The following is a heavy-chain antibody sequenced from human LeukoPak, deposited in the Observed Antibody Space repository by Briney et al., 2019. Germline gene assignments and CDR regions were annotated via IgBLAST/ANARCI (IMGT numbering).Heavy chain of an antibody. CDR1: GGSITSGGYY. CDR2: IYHSGNT. D-gene: IGHD2-8*01. Sequence: SQTLSLTCTVSGGSITSGGYYWSWIRQPPGKGLEWIGYIYHSGNTYYNPSLQSRVTISVDTSKNQFSLKMNSVTAADTAVYYCARWMHFGVDANFDLWGQGTLVTVSS. V-gene: IGHV4-30-2*01. J-gene: IGHJ4*02. CDR3: ARWMHFGVDANFDL.